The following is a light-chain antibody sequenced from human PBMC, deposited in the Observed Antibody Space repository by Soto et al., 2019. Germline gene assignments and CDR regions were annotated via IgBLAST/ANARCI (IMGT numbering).Light chain of an antibody. Sequence: QPVLTQPASVSGSPGQSITISCTGTSSDVGGYNYVSWYQQHPGKAPKLMIYDVSNRPSGVSNRFSGSKSGNTASLTISGLQAEDEADYYCSSYTSSSVLFGGGTKVTVL. V-gene: IGLV2-14*01. CDR2: DVS. CDR3: SSYTSSSVL. CDR1: SSDVGGYNY. J-gene: IGLJ2*01.